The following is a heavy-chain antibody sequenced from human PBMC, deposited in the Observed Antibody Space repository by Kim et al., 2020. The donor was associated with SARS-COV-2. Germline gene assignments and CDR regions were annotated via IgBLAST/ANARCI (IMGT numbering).Heavy chain of an antibody. CDR2: ISYDGSNK. CDR1: GFTFSSYG. V-gene: IGHV3-30*18. J-gene: IGHJ6*02. D-gene: IGHD3-9*01. CDR3: AKDGLERYFDWLPATPTYYYGMDV. Sequence: GGSLRLSCAASGFTFSSYGMHWVRQAPGKGLEWVAVISYDGSNKYYADSVKGRFTISRDNSKNTLYLQMNSLRAEDTAVYYCAKDGLERYFDWLPATPTYYYGMDVWGQGTTVTVSS.